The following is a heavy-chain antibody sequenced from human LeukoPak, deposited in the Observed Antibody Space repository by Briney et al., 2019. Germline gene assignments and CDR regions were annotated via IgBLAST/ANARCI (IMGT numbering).Heavy chain of an antibody. D-gene: IGHD3-3*01. CDR1: GGSISSYY. CDR3: AGRDGWSGYYNDYFDY. Sequence: SETLSLTCTVSGGSISSYYWSWIRQPPGEGLEWIGYIYYSGSTNYNPSLKSRVTISVDTSKNQFSLKLSSVTAADTAVYYCAGRDGWSGYYNDYFDYWGQGTLVTVSS. J-gene: IGHJ4*02. CDR2: IYYSGST. V-gene: IGHV4-59*01.